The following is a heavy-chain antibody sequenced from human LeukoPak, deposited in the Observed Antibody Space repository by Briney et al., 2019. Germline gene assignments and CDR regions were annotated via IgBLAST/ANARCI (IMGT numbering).Heavy chain of an antibody. J-gene: IGHJ4*02. V-gene: IGHV4-34*01. CDR3: ARGRGPLGY. CDR2: INHSGST. CDR1: GGSFSGYY. Sequence: SESLSLTCAVYGGSFSGYYWSWIRQPPGKGLEWIGEINHSGSTNYNPSLKSRVTISVDTSKNQFSLKLSSVTAADTAVYYCARGRGPLGYWGQGTLVTVSS. D-gene: IGHD7-27*01.